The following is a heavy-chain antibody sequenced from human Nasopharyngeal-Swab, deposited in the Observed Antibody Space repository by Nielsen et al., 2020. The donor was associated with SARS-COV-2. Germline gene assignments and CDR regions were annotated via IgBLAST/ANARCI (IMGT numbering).Heavy chain of an antibody. V-gene: IGHV3-74*01. Sequence: GESLKISCAASGFTFSSYWMHWVRQAPGKGLVWVSRINSDGSSTSYADSVKGRFTISRDNAKNTLYLQMNSLRAEDTAVYYCARGTRGGAYCGGDCYLNRGRGYYYYMDVWGKGTTVTVSS. CDR2: INSDGSST. CDR3: ARGTRGGAYCGGDCYLNRGRGYYYYMDV. CDR1: GFTFSSYW. J-gene: IGHJ6*03. D-gene: IGHD2-21*02.